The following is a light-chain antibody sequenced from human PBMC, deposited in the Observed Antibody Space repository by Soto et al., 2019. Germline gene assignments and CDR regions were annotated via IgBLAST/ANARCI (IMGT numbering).Light chain of an antibody. CDR1: EAVISN. V-gene: IGKV3D-15*01. CDR2: DAS. CDR3: QQYGTSPRT. Sequence: EIVMTQSPATLSVSPGERATLSCRASEAVISNLAWYQQKPGQAPRLLIYDASNRATGIPARFSGSGSGTDFTLTISSLEPEDFAVYYCQQYGTSPRTFGQGTKVDIK. J-gene: IGKJ1*01.